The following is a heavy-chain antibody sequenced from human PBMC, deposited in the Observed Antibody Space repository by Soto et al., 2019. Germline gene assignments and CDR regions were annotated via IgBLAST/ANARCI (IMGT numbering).Heavy chain of an antibody. D-gene: IGHD3-3*01. CDR3: AREYASDFWSGHFDY. CDR2: ISYDGSNK. J-gene: IGHJ4*02. Sequence: PGGSLRLSCAASGFTFSSYAMHWVRQAPGKGLEWVAVISYDGSNKYYADSVKGRFIISRDNSKNTLYLQMNSLRAEDTAVYYCAREYASDFWSGHFDYWGQGTLVTVPS. V-gene: IGHV3-30-3*01. CDR1: GFTFSSYA.